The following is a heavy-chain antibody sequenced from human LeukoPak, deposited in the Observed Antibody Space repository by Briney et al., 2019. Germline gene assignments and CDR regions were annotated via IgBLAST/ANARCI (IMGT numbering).Heavy chain of an antibody. D-gene: IGHD2-15*01. CDR3: ARGGYCSGGSCYPDY. V-gene: IGHV3-53*04. CDR2: IYSGGST. J-gene: IGHJ4*02. Sequence: GGSLRLSCAASGFNLTNNYMSWVRQTPGKGLEWVSVIYSGGSTYYADSVKGRFTISRHNSKNTLYLQMNSLRAEDTAVYYCARGGYCSGGSCYPDYWGQGTLVTVSS. CDR1: GFNLTNNY.